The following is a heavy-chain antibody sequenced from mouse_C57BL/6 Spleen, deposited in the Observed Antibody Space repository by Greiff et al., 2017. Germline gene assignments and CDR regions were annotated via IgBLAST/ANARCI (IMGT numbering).Heavy chain of an antibody. Sequence: VKLQQPGAELVKPGASVKMSCKASGYTFTSYWITWVKQRPGQGLEWIGDIYPGSGSTNYNEKFKSNATLTVDTSSSTAYMQLSSLTSEDSAVYYCAREDYSNCLFDYWGQGTALTVSS. J-gene: IGHJ2*01. D-gene: IGHD2-5*01. CDR2: IYPGSGST. CDR3: AREDYSNCLFDY. CDR1: GYTFTSYW. V-gene: IGHV1-55*01.